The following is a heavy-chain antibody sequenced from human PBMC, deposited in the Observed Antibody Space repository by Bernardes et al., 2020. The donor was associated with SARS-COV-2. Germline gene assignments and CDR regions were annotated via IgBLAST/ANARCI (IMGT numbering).Heavy chain of an antibody. J-gene: IGHJ6*04. Sequence: GSLRLSCAASGFTFSSYSMNWVRQAPGKGLEWVSSISSSSSYIYYADSVKGRFTISRDNAKNSLYLQMNSLRAEDTAVYYCASQPAAIPDYYYYYGMDVWGKGNTVTVSS. V-gene: IGHV3-21*01. CDR1: GFTFSSYS. CDR2: ISSSSSYI. D-gene: IGHD2-2*01. CDR3: ASQPAAIPDYYYYYGMDV.